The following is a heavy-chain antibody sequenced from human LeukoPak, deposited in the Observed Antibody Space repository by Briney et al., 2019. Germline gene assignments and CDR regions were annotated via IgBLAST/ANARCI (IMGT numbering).Heavy chain of an antibody. CDR1: RITFGHHA. V-gene: IGHV3-23*01. Sequence: GGSLRLSCAASRITFGHHAMNWVRQAPGKGLEWVSSIFDSGAPSYYSDSVKGRFTISRDNSRDTFYLQMENLRAEDSATYYCTKAVGGGRDAYDVWGQGTRVIVSS. CDR2: IFDSGAPS. J-gene: IGHJ3*01. CDR3: TKAVGGGRDAYDV. D-gene: IGHD3-16*01.